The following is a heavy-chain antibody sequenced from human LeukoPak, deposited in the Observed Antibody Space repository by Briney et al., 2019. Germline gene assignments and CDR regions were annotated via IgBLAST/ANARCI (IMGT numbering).Heavy chain of an antibody. V-gene: IGHV3-33*01. J-gene: IGHJ6*03. CDR3: ARDHRPEIQYYYMDV. D-gene: IGHD1-14*01. Sequence: GGSLRLSCAASGSSLSNYGMHWVRQAPGKGLEWVAALLYDGNTKHYADSVKGRFTISRDISKNTFYLQMNSLTAEDTAVYYCARDHRPEIQYYYMDVWGKGTTVAVSS. CDR1: GSSLSNYG. CDR2: LLYDGNTK.